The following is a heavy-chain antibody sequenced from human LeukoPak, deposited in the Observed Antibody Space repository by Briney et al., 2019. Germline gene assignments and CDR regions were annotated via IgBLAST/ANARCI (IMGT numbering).Heavy chain of an antibody. CDR1: GFTFSTYW. CDR3: ANGDGCDY. J-gene: IGHJ4*02. D-gene: IGHD5-24*01. CDR2: IKQDGSEK. Sequence: GGSLRLSCATSGFTFSTYWMSWVRQAPGKGLEWVANIKQDGSEKYYADSVTGRFTISRDNAKNLLYLQMNSLRVEDTAVYYCANGDGCDYWGQGTLVTVSS. V-gene: IGHV3-7*01.